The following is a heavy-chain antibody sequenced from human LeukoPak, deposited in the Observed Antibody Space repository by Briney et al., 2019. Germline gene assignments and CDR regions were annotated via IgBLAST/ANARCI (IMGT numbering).Heavy chain of an antibody. CDR3: ARVRGPDYDFWSGYYSMDAFDI. D-gene: IGHD3-3*01. CDR2: INPNSGGT. J-gene: IGHJ3*02. Sequence: GASVKVSCKASGYTFTGYYMHWVRQAPGQGLEWMGWINPNSGGTNYAQKFQGRVTMTRDTSISTAYMELSRLRSDDTAVYYCARVRGPDYDFWSGYYSMDAFDIWGQGTMVTVSS. CDR1: GYTFTGYY. V-gene: IGHV1-2*02.